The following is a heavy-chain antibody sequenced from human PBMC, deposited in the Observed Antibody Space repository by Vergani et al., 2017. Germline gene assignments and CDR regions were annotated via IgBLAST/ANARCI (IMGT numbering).Heavy chain of an antibody. Sequence: QVQLQESGPGLVKPSETLSLTCTVSGGSISSYYWSWIRQPAGKGLEWIGRIYTSGSTNYNPSLKSRVTMSVDTSKNQFSLKLSSVTAADTAVYYCARATGAPTRGMDGITGARWYFDLWGRGTLVTVSS. J-gene: IGHJ2*01. CDR1: GGSISSYY. V-gene: IGHV4-4*07. CDR2: IYTSGST. D-gene: IGHD1-20*01. CDR3: ARATGAPTRGMDGITGARWYFDL.